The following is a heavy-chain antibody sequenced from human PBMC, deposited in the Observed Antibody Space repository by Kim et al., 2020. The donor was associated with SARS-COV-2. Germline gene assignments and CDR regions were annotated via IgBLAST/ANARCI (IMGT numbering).Heavy chain of an antibody. CDR1: GGSISSGSYY. Sequence: SETLSLTCTVSGGSISSGSYYWSWIRQPAGKGLEWIGRIYTSGSTNYNPSLKSRVTISVDTSKNQFSLKLSSVTAADTAVYYCARALRSGSSGYYVDWGQGTLVTVSS. V-gene: IGHV4-61*02. CDR2: IYTSGST. D-gene: IGHD3-22*01. CDR3: ARALRSGSSGYYVD. J-gene: IGHJ4*02.